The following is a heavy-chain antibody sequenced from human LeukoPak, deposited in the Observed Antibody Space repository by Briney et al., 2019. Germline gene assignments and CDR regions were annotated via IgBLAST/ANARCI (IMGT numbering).Heavy chain of an antibody. D-gene: IGHD1-26*01. J-gene: IGHJ4*02. CDR3: ARGPGATPKYTFDY. CDR2: IIPIFGTA. V-gene: IGHV1-69*05. CDR1: GGTFSSYA. Sequence: GASVKVSCKASGGTFSSYAISWVRQAPGQGLEWMGGIIPIFGTANYAQKFQGRVTITTDKSTSTAYMELSSLRSEDTAVYYCARGPGATPKYTFDYWGQGTLVTVSS.